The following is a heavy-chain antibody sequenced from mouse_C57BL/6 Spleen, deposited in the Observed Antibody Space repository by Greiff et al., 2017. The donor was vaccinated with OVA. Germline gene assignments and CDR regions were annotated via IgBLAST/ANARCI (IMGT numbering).Heavy chain of an antibody. CDR2: IHPSSGST. CDR3: ARYSYGSSCSMDY. V-gene: IGHV1-81*01. Sequence: VKLMESGAELVKPGASVKLSCKASGYTFTSYGISWVKQSPGQGLEWIGEIHPSSGSTNYNEKFKGKATLTADKSSSTAYMELRSLTSEDSAVYFCARYSYGSSCSMDYWGQGTSVTVSS. D-gene: IGHD1-3*01. J-gene: IGHJ4*01. CDR1: GYTFTSYG.